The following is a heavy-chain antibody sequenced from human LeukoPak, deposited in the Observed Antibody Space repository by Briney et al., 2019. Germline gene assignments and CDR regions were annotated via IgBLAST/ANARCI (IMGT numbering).Heavy chain of an antibody. Sequence: GGSLRLSCAASGFNVRNNYMSWVRQGPGKGLEWVSVNNAGNTDYADSVKGRFTISRDTSKNTLYLQMNSLRAEDTAVYYCAIVGSYGGLDSWGQGTLVTVSS. CDR3: AIVGSYGGLDS. D-gene: IGHD1-26*01. CDR2: NNAGNT. CDR1: GFNVRNNY. J-gene: IGHJ4*02. V-gene: IGHV3-66*01.